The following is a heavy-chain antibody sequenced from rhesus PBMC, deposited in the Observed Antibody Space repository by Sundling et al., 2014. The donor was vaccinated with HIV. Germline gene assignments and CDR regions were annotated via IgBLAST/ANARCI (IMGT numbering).Heavy chain of an antibody. CDR3: AKSPYSSWSGGYYFDY. J-gene: IGHJ4*01. D-gene: IGHD6-13*01. CDR2: INSGGGST. Sequence: EVQLVETGGGLVQPGGSLKLSCAASGFTFSSYGMSWVRQAPGKGLEWVSAINSGGGSTYYADSVKGRFTISRDNSKNTLSLQMNSLRAEDTAVYYCAKSPYSSWSGGYYFDYWGQGVLVTVSS. CDR1: GFTFSSYG. V-gene: IGHV3S42*01.